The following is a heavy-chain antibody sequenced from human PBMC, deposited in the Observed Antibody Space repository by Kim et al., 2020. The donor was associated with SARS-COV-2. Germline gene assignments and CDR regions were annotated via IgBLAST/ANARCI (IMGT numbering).Heavy chain of an antibody. CDR3: ARVPLWFGELLGMDV. Sequence: GGSLRLSCAASGFTFSSYGMHWVRQAPGKGLEWVAVISYDGSNKYYADSVKGRFTISRDNSKNTLYLQMNSLRAEDTAVYYCARVPLWFGELLGMDVWGQGTTVTVSS. CDR2: ISYDGSNK. V-gene: IGHV3-33*05. D-gene: IGHD3-10*01. CDR1: GFTFSSYG. J-gene: IGHJ6*02.